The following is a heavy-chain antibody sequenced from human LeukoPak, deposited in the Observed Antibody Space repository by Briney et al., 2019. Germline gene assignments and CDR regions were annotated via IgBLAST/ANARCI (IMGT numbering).Heavy chain of an antibody. J-gene: IGHJ4*02. CDR2: ISAYNGNT. CDR3: AREKHESGSLPLDY. D-gene: IGHD1-26*01. CDR1: GYTFTSYG. V-gene: IGHV1-18*01. Sequence: ASVKVSCKASGYTFTSYGIRWVRQAPGQGLEWMGWISAYNGNTNYAQKLQGRVTMTTDTSTSTAYMELRSLRSDDTAAYYCAREKHESGSLPLDYWGQGTLVTVSS.